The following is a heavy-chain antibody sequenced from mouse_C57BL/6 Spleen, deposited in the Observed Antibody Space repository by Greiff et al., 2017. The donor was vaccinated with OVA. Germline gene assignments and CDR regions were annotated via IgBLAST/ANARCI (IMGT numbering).Heavy chain of an antibody. CDR3: SPEVYPYYYAIDY. J-gene: IGHJ4*01. CDR1: GYTFTSYW. CDR2: IHPSDSDT. V-gene: IGHV1-74*01. Sequence: QVQLQQPGAELVKPGASVKVSCKASGYTFTSYWMHWVKQRPGQGLEWIGRIHPSDSDTNYNQKFKGKATLTVDKSSSTTYLQLSSLTSEDAAVYYCSPEVYPYYYAIDYWGQGTSVTVSS.